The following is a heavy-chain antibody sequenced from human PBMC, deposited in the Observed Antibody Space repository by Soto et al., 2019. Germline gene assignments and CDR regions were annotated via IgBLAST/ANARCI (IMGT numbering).Heavy chain of an antibody. D-gene: IGHD4-17*01. Sequence: QLRLQESGPGLVKPSETLSLTCTVSGASISSSNYYWGWIRQPPGKGLEWIGSIYYGGSTSYNPSPESRLTMSVDTPKNQFSLKLRSVTAADTGVYYCASPVAYGDYGRFDPWGQGALVTVSS. V-gene: IGHV4-39*01. CDR1: GASISSSNYY. CDR3: ASPVAYGDYGRFDP. CDR2: IYYGGST. J-gene: IGHJ5*02.